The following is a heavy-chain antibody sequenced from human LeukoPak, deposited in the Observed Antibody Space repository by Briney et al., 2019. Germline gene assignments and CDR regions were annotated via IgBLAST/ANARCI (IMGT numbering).Heavy chain of an antibody. D-gene: IGHD5-12*01. CDR1: GGSFSGYY. CDR2: IHRSGNT. V-gene: IGHV4-34*01. J-gene: IGHJ5*02. CDR3: ARRRRGYEGYDYSYFDP. Sequence: SETLSLTCAVYGGSFSGYYWSWIRQSPGKGLEWIGEIHRSGNTNYSPSLMSRVTMSADTSKNQFSLSLTSVTAADTAVYFCARRRRGYEGYDYSYFDPWGQGTLVTVSS.